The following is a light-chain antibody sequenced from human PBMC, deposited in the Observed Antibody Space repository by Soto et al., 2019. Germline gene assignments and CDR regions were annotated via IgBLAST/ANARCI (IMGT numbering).Light chain of an antibody. V-gene: IGKV1-39*01. CDR3: QQLNSYPWT. CDR2: AAS. J-gene: IGKJ1*01. Sequence: DIQMTQSPSSLSASVGDRVTITCRASQSISSYLNWYQQKPGKAPKLLIYAASNLESGVPSRFSGSGSGTDFTLTISSLQPEDFATYYCQQLNSYPWTFGQGTKVDIK. CDR1: QSISSY.